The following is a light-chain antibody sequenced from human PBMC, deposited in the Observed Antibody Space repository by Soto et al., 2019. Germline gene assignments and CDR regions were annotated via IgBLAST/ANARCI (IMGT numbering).Light chain of an antibody. Sequence: DIQMTQSPSSLSAFVGDRVTITCRASQNVSTYLNWYQQKPGKAHKQLIFGASSLQSGVPSRFSGRGSGTEFTLSISSMQPEDFATYYCQQSYITPGTFGQGTNVEVK. CDR2: GAS. CDR1: QNVSTY. J-gene: IGKJ1*01. CDR3: QQSYITPGT. V-gene: IGKV1-39*01.